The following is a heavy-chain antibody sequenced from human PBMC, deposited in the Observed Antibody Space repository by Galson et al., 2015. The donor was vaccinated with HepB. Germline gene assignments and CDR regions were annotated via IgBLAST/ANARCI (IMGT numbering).Heavy chain of an antibody. Sequence: LFLTCTVSGGPISSGDYYWSWIRQPPGKGLEWIGYIYYSGSTYYNPSLKSRVTISVDTSKNQFSLKLSSVTAADTAVYYCAREVGCNSNSGYYYHYGMDVWGQGTTVTVSS. CDR3: AREVGCNSNSGYYYHYGMDV. V-gene: IGHV4-30-4*01. D-gene: IGHD2-2*01. CDR2: IYYSGST. J-gene: IGHJ6*02. CDR1: GGPISSGDYY.